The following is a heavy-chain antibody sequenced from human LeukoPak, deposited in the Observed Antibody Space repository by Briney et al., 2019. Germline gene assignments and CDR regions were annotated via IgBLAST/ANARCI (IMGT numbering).Heavy chain of an antibody. Sequence: GGSLRLSCAASGFTFSDYYMSWIRQAPGKGLEWVAYISYGSSYTNYADSVKGRFTISRDNAKKSLYLQMSSLRAEDTAVYYCARGGLYGEWIFDSWGQGTQVTVSS. CDR3: ARGGLYGEWIFDS. V-gene: IGHV3-11*05. D-gene: IGHD4-17*01. CDR1: GFTFSDYY. J-gene: IGHJ4*02. CDR2: ISYGSSYT.